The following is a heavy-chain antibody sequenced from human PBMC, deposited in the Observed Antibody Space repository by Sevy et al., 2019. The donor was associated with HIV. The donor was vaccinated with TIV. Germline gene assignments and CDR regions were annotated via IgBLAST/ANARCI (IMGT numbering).Heavy chain of an antibody. CDR3: AREGDIGTPPNYYYFGMDV. CDR2: VNPNTGGT. Sequence: ASVKVSCKASGYTFTGYYMHWVRQAPGQGFEWMGWVNPNTGGTNYAQMFQGRVTMTRDTSISTAYMELSRLRSDDTAVYYCAREGDIGTPPNYYYFGMDVWGQGTTVTVSS. CDR1: GYTFTGYY. V-gene: IGHV1-2*02. D-gene: IGHD5-12*01. J-gene: IGHJ6*02.